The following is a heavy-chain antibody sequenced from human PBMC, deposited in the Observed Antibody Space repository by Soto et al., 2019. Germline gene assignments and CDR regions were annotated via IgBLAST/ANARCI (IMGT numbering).Heavy chain of an antibody. CDR3: ATDPHGDYVTWFDP. D-gene: IGHD4-17*01. CDR2: IDTDGSDA. Sequence: PGGSLRLSCAASGFTFRNYWMHWARQAPGKGLVWVAYIDTDGSDAIYADSVKGRFTIFRDNVKNTVYLQMNSLGAEDTAVYYCATDPHGDYVTWFDPWGQGTLVTVSS. J-gene: IGHJ5*02. V-gene: IGHV3-74*01. CDR1: GFTFRNYW.